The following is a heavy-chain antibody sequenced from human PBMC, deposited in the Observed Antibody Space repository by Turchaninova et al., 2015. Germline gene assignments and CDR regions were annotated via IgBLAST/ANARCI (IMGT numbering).Heavy chain of an antibody. J-gene: IGHJ6*03. CDR2: INHSGST. Sequence: QVQLQQWGAGLLKPSETLSLTCAVYGGSFSGYYWSWIRQPPGKGREWIGEINHSGSTNYNPSLKSRVTISVDTSKNQFSLKLSSVTAADTAVYYCAGRKVGATFYYYYYMDVWGKGTTVTVSS. V-gene: IGHV4-34*01. CDR1: GGSFSGYY. CDR3: AGRKVGATFYYYYYMDV. D-gene: IGHD1-26*01.